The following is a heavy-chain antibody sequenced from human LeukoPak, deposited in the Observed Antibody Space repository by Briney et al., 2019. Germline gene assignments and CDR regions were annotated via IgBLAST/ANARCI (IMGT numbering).Heavy chain of an antibody. Sequence: RSETLSLSRTVSGGSISSYCWSWIRQPPGKGLEWIAYISYSGSTNNNPSLRRRVTISLDTSKNHFSLKLSSVTAADTAVYYCARQNGGYYLGPLIFGGQGPLVTVSS. CDR2: ISYSGST. J-gene: IGHJ4*02. V-gene: IGHV4-59*08. D-gene: IGHD5-12*01. CDR3: ARQNGGYYLGPLIF. CDR1: GGSISSYC.